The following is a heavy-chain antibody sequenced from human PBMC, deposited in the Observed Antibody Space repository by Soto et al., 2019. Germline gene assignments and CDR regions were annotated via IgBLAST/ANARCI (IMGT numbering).Heavy chain of an antibody. D-gene: IGHD1-26*01. Sequence: QVQLQESGPGLVKPSETLSLTCTVSGGSISSYYWSWIRQPPGKGLEWIGYIYYSGSTNYNPSLKSRVTISVDTSKNQFTLKLSSVTAADTAVYYCARDQGGSYHLHDAVDIWGQGTMVTVSS. J-gene: IGHJ3*02. CDR3: ARDQGGSYHLHDAVDI. CDR1: GGSISSYY. V-gene: IGHV4-59*01. CDR2: IYYSGST.